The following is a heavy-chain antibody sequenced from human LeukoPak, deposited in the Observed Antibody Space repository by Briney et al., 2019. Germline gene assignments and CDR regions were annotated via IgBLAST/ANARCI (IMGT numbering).Heavy chain of an antibody. CDR1: GFTFSSYG. Sequence: GRSLRLSCAASGFTFSSYGMHWVRQAPGKGLEWVAVISYVGSNKYYADSVKGRFTISRDNSKNTLYLQMNSLRAEDTAVYYCAKDSRIVSSLNYFDYWGQGTLVTVSS. J-gene: IGHJ4*02. CDR3: AKDSRIVSSLNYFDY. CDR2: ISYVGSNK. D-gene: IGHD3-22*01. V-gene: IGHV3-30*18.